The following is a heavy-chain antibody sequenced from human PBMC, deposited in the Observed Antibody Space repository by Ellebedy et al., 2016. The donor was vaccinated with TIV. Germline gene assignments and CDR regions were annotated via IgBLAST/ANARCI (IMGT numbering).Heavy chain of an antibody. CDR2: INPNSGGT. D-gene: IGHD3-22*01. CDR1: GYTFTGYY. J-gene: IGHJ5*02. Sequence: ASVKVSXXVSGYTFTGYYIHRVRQAPGQGLEWMGWINPNSGGTNYAQKFQGRVAMTRDTSISTAYMELSRLRSDDTAVYYCATYDSSGWWFDPWGQGTLVTVSS. V-gene: IGHV1-2*02. CDR3: ATYDSSGWWFDP.